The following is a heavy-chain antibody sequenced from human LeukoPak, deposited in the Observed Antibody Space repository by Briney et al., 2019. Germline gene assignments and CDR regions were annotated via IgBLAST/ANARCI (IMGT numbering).Heavy chain of an antibody. D-gene: IGHD6-13*01. CDR2: ITGDASVT. V-gene: IGHV3-23*01. CDR1: GFTFKFYA. Sequence: SGGSLRLSCAGSGFTFKFYAMTWVRQAPGKGLEWVSGITGDASVTYDADSVKCRFNISRDNSKNTLYLQLNSLRVEDTAVYYCAKAYSSSLYGDAFHIWSQGTKVTVSP. CDR3: AKAYSSSLYGDAFHI. J-gene: IGHJ3*02.